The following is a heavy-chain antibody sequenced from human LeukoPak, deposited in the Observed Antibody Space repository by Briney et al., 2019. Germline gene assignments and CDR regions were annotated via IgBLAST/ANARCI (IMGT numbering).Heavy chain of an antibody. CDR3: VTSRRTWNYLELYCVL. J-gene: IGHJ2*01. V-gene: IGHV3-23*01. CDR2: ISGSGGTT. Sequence: GGSLRLSCAASGFTFSNYAMRWVRQAPGKGLEWVSTISGSGGTTYYADSVKGRFTISRDNSKNTLYLQMNTLRAEDTAIFYCVTSRRTWNYLELYCVLWGRGTLVTVSS. D-gene: IGHD1-7*01. CDR1: GFTFSNYA.